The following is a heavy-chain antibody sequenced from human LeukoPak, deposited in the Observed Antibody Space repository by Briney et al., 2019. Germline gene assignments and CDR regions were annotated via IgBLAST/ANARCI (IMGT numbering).Heavy chain of an antibody. Sequence: SETLSLTCTVSGGSISSYYWSWIRQPAGEGLEWIGRISTSGSTNYNPSLKSRVTISVDTSKNQFSLKLSSVTAADTAAYYCARGLWFGELRYWFDPWGQGTLVTVSS. J-gene: IGHJ5*02. CDR2: ISTSGST. CDR1: GGSISSYY. CDR3: ARGLWFGELRYWFDP. V-gene: IGHV4-4*07. D-gene: IGHD3-10*01.